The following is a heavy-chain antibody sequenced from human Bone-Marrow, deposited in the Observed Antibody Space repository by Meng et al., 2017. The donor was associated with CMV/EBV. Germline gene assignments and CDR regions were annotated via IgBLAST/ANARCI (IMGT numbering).Heavy chain of an antibody. Sequence: GGSLRLSCAACGFTFSSYDMHWVRQATGKGLEWVSAIGTAGDTYYPGSVKGQFTISRENAKNSLYLQMNSLRAGDTAVYYCAKGDYYYGMDVWGQATTVTVSS. J-gene: IGHJ6*02. V-gene: IGHV3-13*03. CDR3: AKGDYYYGMDV. CDR2: IGTAGDT. D-gene: IGHD3-16*01. CDR1: GFTFSSYD.